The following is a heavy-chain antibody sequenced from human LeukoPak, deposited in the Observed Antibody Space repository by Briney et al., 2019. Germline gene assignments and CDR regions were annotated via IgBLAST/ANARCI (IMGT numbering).Heavy chain of an antibody. CDR3: ARGGGYCGGDCYGIDY. Sequence: GGSLRLSCAASGFTFSSYSMNWVRQAPGKGLECVSSISSSGNYIYHVDSVKGRFTVSRDNAKNSLFLQMNSLRAEDTAVYYCARGGGYCGGDCYGIDYWGQGTLVTVSS. CDR2: ISSSGNYI. J-gene: IGHJ4*02. V-gene: IGHV3-21*01. CDR1: GFTFSSYS. D-gene: IGHD2-21*01.